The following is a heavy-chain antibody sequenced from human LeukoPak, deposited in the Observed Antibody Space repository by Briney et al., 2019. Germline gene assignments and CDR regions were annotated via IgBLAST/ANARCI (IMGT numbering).Heavy chain of an antibody. CDR1: GFNFGSHW. Sequence: GGSLRLSCAASGFNFGSHWMTWVRQAPGKGLEWVANIKQDGSEKYYVDSVKGRFTISRDNAKNSLYLQVNSLRAEDTAVYYCARDSGSPHFWGQGTLVTVSS. D-gene: IGHD3-10*01. CDR2: IKQDGSEK. J-gene: IGHJ4*02. CDR3: ARDSGSPHF. V-gene: IGHV3-7*01.